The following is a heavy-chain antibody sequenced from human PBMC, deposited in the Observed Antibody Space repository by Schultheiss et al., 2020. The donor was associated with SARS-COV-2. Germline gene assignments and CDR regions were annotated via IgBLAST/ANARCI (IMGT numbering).Heavy chain of an antibody. CDR3: ARDIDYSNSYGMDV. J-gene: IGHJ6*02. V-gene: IGHV3-33*08. CDR1: GFTFSSYG. D-gene: IGHD4-11*01. CDR2: IWYDGSNK. Sequence: GGSLRLSCAASGFTFSSYGMHWVRQAPGKGLEWVAVIWYDGSNKYYADSVKGRFTISRDNAKNSLYLQMNSLRAEDTAVYYCARDIDYSNSYGMDVWGQGTTVTVSS.